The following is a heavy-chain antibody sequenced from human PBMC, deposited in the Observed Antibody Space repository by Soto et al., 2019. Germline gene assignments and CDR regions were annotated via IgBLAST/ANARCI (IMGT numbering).Heavy chain of an antibody. CDR1: GYTFTSYD. Sequence: ASVKVSCKASGYTFTSYDINWVRQATGQGLEWMGWMNPNSGNTGYAQKFQGRVTMTRNTSISTAYMELSSLRSEDTAVYYCARAIRFWSGYYTDYYYYMDVWGKGTTVTVSS. CDR3: ARAIRFWSGYYTDYYYYMDV. J-gene: IGHJ6*03. CDR2: MNPNSGNT. D-gene: IGHD3-3*01. V-gene: IGHV1-8*01.